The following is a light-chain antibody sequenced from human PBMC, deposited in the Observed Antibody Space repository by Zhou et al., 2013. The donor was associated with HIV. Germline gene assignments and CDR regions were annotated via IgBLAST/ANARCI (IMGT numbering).Light chain of an antibody. CDR2: AAS. Sequence: IQLTQSPSSLSASVGDRVTITCRASQGISSYLAWYQQKPGKAPKLLIYAASTLQSGVPSRFSGSGSGTEFTLTISSLQPDDYATYYCQQYQTFQTFGQGTKVEI. V-gene: IGKV1-9*01. CDR3: QQYQTFQT. CDR1: QGISSY. J-gene: IGKJ1*01.